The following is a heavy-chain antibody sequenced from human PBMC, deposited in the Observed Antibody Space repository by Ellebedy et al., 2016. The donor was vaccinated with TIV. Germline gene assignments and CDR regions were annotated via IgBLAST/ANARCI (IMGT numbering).Heavy chain of an antibody. D-gene: IGHD3-3*01. Sequence: AASVKVSCKASGYTFTSYYMHWVRQAPGQGLEWMGIINPRGGRTSYAQKFQGRVTMTRDTSTSTVYMELSSLRSEDTAVYYCARMSGYRTFDIWGQGTLVPVSS. CDR3: ARMSGYRTFDI. CDR2: INPRGGRT. V-gene: IGHV1-46*01. J-gene: IGHJ3*02. CDR1: GYTFTSYY.